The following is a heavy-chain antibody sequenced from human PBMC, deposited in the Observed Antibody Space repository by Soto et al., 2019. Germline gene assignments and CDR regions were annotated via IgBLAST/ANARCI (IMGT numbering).Heavy chain of an antibody. CDR1: GGTFSSYA. V-gene: IGHV1-69*13. D-gene: IGHD3-22*01. Sequence: SVKVSCKASGGTFSSYAISWVRQAPGQGLEWMGGIIPIFGTANYAQKFQGRVTITADESTSTAYMELSSLRSEDTAVYYCAGGGDYYDSSGYYYGAGMDVWGQGTTVTVSS. CDR3: AGGGDYYDSSGYYYGAGMDV. J-gene: IGHJ6*02. CDR2: IIPIFGTA.